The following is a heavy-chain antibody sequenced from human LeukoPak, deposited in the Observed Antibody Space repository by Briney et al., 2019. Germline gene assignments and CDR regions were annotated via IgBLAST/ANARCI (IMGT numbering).Heavy chain of an antibody. CDR3: TRSGYSNGYDY. CDR2: ITPDGNAA. Sequence: PGGSLRLSCVASGFTFSGHWMHWVRQVPGKGLMAVSRITPDGNAAAYADSGKGRFTISRDNAKNTLYLEMNSLTAEDTALYHCTRSGYSNGYDYWGQGTLVTVSS. J-gene: IGHJ4*02. D-gene: IGHD2-15*01. CDR1: GFTFSGHW. V-gene: IGHV3-74*03.